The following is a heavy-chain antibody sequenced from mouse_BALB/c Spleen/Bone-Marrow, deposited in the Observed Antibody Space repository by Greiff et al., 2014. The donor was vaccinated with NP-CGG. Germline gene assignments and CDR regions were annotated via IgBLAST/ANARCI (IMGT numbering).Heavy chain of an antibody. CDR2: INPGSGGT. CDR1: GYAFTNYL. V-gene: IGHV1-54*01. Sequence: VKVVESGAELVRPGTSVKVSCKASGYAFTNYLIEWVKQRPGQGLEWIGVINPGSGGTNYNEKFKGKATLTADKSSSTAYMQLSSLTSDDSAVYFCARGDYAMDYWGQGTSVTVSS. CDR3: ARGDYAMDY. J-gene: IGHJ4*01.